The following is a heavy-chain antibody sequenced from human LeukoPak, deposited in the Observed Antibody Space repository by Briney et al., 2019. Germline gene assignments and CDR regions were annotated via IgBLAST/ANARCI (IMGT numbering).Heavy chain of an antibody. CDR1: GFTFSSYG. Sequence: PGGSLRLSCAASGFTFSSYGMHRVRQAPGKGLEWVAFIRYDGSNKYYADSVKGRFTISRDNSKNTLYLQMNSLRAEDTAVYYCAKELNYYDSSGYPDWGQGTLVTVSS. CDR2: IRYDGSNK. V-gene: IGHV3-30*02. D-gene: IGHD3-22*01. J-gene: IGHJ4*02. CDR3: AKELNYYDSSGYPD.